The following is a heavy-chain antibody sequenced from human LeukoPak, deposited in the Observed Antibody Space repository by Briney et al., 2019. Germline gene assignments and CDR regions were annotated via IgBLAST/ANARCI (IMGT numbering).Heavy chain of an antibody. CDR3: ARTYYDSSGNWFDP. D-gene: IGHD3-22*01. CDR1: GYTFTSYD. J-gene: IGHJ5*02. CDR2: INPNSGGT. Sequence: ASVKVSCKASGYTFTSYDINWVRQAPGQGLEWMGWINPNSGGTNYAQKFQGRVTMTRDTSISTAYMELSRLRSDDTAVYYCARTYYDSSGNWFDPWGQGTLVTVSS. V-gene: IGHV1-2*02.